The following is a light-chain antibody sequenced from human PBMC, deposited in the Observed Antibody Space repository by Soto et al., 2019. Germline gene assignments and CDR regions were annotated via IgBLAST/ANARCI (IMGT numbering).Light chain of an antibody. J-gene: IGKJ5*01. Sequence: DIQLTQSPSFLSASVGDRVTITCRASQGISSYLAWYQQKPGKAPKLLIYAASTLQSGVPSRFSGSGSGTEFTLTISRLQPEDVATYYCQQLNSYPITFGQGTRLEIK. CDR3: QQLNSYPIT. CDR2: AAS. CDR1: QGISSY. V-gene: IGKV1-9*01.